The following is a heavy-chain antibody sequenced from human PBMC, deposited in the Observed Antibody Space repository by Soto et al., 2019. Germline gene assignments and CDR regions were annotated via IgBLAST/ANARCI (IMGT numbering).Heavy chain of an antibody. Sequence: SETLSLTCTVSGGSISSSSYYWGWIRQPPGKGQEWIGSIYYSGSTYYNPSLKSRVTISVDTSKNQFSLKLSSVTAADTAVCYCSRLLLGYCSGGSCYPTPDYWGQGTLVTVSS. V-gene: IGHV4-39*01. J-gene: IGHJ4*02. CDR1: GGSISSSSYY. D-gene: IGHD2-15*01. CDR2: IYYSGST. CDR3: SRLLLGYCSGGSCYPTPDY.